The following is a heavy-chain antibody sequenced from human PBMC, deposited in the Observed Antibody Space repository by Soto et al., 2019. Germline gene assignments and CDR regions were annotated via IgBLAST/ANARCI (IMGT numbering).Heavy chain of an antibody. V-gene: IGHV3-30-3*01. J-gene: IGHJ4*02. D-gene: IGHD3-10*01. Sequence: ESVGGVVQPGRSLRLSCAASGFNFSSYAMHWVRQAPGKGLEWVAVISYDGSNKYYADSVKGRFTISRDNSKHTLYLQMNILRAEDTAVYYCARSPGYGLYYFDYWGQGTLVTVSS. CDR1: GFNFSSYA. CDR3: ARSPGYGLYYFDY. CDR2: ISYDGSNK.